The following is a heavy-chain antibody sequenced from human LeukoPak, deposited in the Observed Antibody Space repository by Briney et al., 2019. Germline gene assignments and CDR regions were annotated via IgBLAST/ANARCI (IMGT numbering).Heavy chain of an antibody. CDR1: GYSISSGYY. Sequence: SETLSLTCTVSGYSISSGYYWGWIRQPPGKGLEWIGSIYHSGSTYYNPSLKSRVTMSVDTSKNQFSLKLSSVTAADTAVYYRALQGETGTVDYWGQGTLVTVSS. J-gene: IGHJ4*02. CDR2: IYHSGST. CDR3: ALQGETGTVDY. D-gene: IGHD6-13*01. V-gene: IGHV4-38-2*02.